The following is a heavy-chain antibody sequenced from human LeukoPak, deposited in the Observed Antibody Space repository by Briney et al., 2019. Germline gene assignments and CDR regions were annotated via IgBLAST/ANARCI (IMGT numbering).Heavy chain of an antibody. CDR2: INSDGSST. Sequence: PGGSLRLSCAASGFTLSSYWMHWVRQAPGKGLVWVSRINSDGSSTSYADSVKGRFTISRDNAKNTLYLQMNSLRAEDTAVYYCARDDSGSYYPHFDYWGQGTLVTVSS. CDR1: GFTLSSYW. D-gene: IGHD1-26*01. V-gene: IGHV3-74*01. CDR3: ARDDSGSYYPHFDY. J-gene: IGHJ4*02.